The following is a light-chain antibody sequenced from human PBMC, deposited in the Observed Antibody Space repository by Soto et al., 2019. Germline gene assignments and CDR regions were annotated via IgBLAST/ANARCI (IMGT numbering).Light chain of an antibody. V-gene: IGKV1-9*01. J-gene: IGKJ4*01. CDR3: QQSNSYPLT. Sequence: IQLTQSPSSLSASGGDRVTITCRASQGIGSNLAWYLQKPGEATKLLVYGASTLQGGVPSRFSGSGSGTLFTLTITSLQPEDFATYFCQQSNSYPLTFGGGTKVEIK. CDR2: GAS. CDR1: QGIGSN.